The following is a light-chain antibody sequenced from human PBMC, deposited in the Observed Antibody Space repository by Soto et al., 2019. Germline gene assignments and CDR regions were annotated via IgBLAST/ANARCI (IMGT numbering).Light chain of an antibody. CDR2: EVS. CDR1: RRVVRAYNY. J-gene: IGLJ1*01. V-gene: IGLV2-8*01. Sequence: LTQLPSASVSRTQSVTISCIVTRRVVRAYNYVSWYQQLPGKAPKLIIYEVSKRPSGVPDRFSGSKSGNTASLTVSGLQAEDEADYYCTSYAGTYSFFYVFGTGT. CDR3: TSYAGTYSFFYV.